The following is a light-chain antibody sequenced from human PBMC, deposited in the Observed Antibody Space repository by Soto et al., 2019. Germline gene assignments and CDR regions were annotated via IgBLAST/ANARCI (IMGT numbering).Light chain of an antibody. CDR2: GVT. CDR3: SSHTSASTLLYL. J-gene: IGLJ1*01. V-gene: IGLV2-14*01. Sequence: QSALTQPASVSGSPGQSITISCTGTSSDVGGYNYVSWYQQHPGIAPKLLIYGVTNRPSGVSTRFSGSKSGNTASLTISGLQAEDEADYHCSSHTSASTLLYLFGTGTKLTVL. CDR1: SSDVGGYNY.